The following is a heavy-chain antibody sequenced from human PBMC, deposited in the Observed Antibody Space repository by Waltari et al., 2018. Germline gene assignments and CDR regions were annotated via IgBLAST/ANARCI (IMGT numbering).Heavy chain of an antibody. CDR2: INHSGST. D-gene: IGHD1-1*01. Sequence: QVQLQQWGAGLLKPSETLSLTCAVYGGSFSGYSWSWIRQPPGKGREWIGEINHSGSTNYNPSLKSRVTISVDTSKNQFSLKLSSVTAADMAVYYCARGLELPSIDYWGQGTLVTVSS. V-gene: IGHV4-34*01. CDR1: GGSFSGYS. J-gene: IGHJ4*02. CDR3: ARGLELPSIDY.